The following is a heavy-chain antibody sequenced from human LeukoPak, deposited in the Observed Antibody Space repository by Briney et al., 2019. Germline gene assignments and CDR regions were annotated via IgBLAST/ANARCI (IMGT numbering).Heavy chain of an antibody. D-gene: IGHD2-21*01. Sequence: QTLTLTCTFSGFSLTTSGMRVSWIRQTPGKALEWLARIDWDDDKFYSPSLKTRPTISKDTSRNQVVLTMTNMDPMDTRTYYCARISTYCSPVNCFFEYWGQGTLVTVSS. CDR2: IDWDDDK. V-gene: IGHV2-70*04. CDR1: GFSLTTSGMR. J-gene: IGHJ4*02. CDR3: ARISTYCSPVNCFFEY.